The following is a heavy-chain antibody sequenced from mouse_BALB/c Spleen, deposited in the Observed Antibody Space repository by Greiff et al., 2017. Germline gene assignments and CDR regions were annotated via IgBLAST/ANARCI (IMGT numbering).Heavy chain of an antibody. D-gene: IGHD2-10*02. CDR2: ISYDGSN. J-gene: IGHJ3*01. Sequence: EVKLMESGPGLVKPSQSLSLTCSVTGYSITSGYYWNWIRQFPGNKLEWMGYISYDGSNNYNPSLKNRISITRDTSKNQFFLKLNSVTTEDTATYYCAREYGNYWFADWGQGTLVTVSA. V-gene: IGHV3-6*02. CDR1: GYSITSGYY. CDR3: AREYGNYWFAD.